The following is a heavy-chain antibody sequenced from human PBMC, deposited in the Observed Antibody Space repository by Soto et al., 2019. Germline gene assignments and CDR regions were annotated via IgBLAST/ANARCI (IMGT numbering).Heavy chain of an antibody. CDR2: ISGGGDRT. Sequence: EVQLLESGGGLVQPGGSLRLSCVGSGFTFINYAMNWVRQTPGKGLEWVSTISGGGDRTFDADTVKGRFTISRDNSKNTVNLQMNSLRADDTDVYYCARKVLGSTSRPDCWYFDLCGRGTLVTVSS. CDR3: ARKVLGSTSRPDCWYFDL. J-gene: IGHJ2*01. CDR1: GFTFINYA. V-gene: IGHV3-23*01. D-gene: IGHD2-2*01.